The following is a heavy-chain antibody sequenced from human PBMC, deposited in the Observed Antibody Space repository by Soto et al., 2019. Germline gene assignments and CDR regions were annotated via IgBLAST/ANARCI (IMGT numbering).Heavy chain of an antibody. CDR2: TYYRSKWYN. J-gene: IGHJ4*02. CDR1: GYRVSSNSAA. D-gene: IGHD6-13*01. V-gene: IGHV6-1*01. CDR3: ARAVGYLDS. Sequence: QTLSLTCAISGYRVSSNSAALNLIRQSPSRGLEWLGRTYYRSKWYNEYAVSLKSRITIKPDTSKNQFSLQLYSVTPEDTAAYYCARAVGYLDSWGQGTLVTVSS.